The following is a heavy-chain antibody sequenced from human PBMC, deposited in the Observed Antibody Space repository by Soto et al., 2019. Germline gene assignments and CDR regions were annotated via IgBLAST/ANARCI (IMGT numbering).Heavy chain of an antibody. J-gene: IGHJ6*03. D-gene: IGHD2-15*01. CDR1: GGSFSGYY. CDR3: ARSYRRYCSGGSCYSYYYYYMDV. V-gene: IGHV4-34*01. Sequence: TLSLTCAVYGGSFSGYYWSWIRHPPGKGLEWIGEINHSGSTNYNPSLKSRVTISVDTSKNQFSLKLSSVTAADTAVYYCARSYRRYCSGGSCYSYYYYYMDVWGKGTTVTVSS. CDR2: INHSGST.